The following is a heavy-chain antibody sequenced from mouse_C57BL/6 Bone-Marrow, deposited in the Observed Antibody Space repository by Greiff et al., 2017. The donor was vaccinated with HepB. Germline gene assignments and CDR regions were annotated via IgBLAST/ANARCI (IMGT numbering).Heavy chain of an antibody. V-gene: IGHV1-64*01. D-gene: IGHD1-1*01. CDR3: ARDYYGSSCWYFDV. CDR2: IHPNSGST. CDR1: GYTFTSYW. J-gene: IGHJ1*03. Sequence: QVQLQQPGAELVKPGASVKLSCKASGYTFTSYWMHWVKQRPGQGLEWIGMIHPNSGSTNYNEKFKSKATLTVDKSSSTAYMQLSSLTSEDSAVYYCARDYYGSSCWYFDVWGTGTTVTVSS.